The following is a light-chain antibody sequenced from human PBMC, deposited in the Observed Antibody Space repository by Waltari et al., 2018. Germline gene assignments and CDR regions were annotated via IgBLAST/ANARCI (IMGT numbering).Light chain of an antibody. CDR1: TSNIGNED. Sequence: QSVLTQPPSVSATPGQKVTISCPGSTSNIGNEDVSWYQQLPRTAPNLLIYKNDNRPSGIPDRFSGSKSGTSATLGITGLQTGDEAHYYCGAWDSSVSAYVFGTGTEVTVL. J-gene: IGLJ1*01. CDR2: KND. CDR3: GAWDSSVSAYV. V-gene: IGLV1-51*01.